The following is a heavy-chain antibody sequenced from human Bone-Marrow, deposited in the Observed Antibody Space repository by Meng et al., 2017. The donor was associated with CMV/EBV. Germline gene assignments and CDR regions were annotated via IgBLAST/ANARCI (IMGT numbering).Heavy chain of an antibody. J-gene: IGHJ6*01. CDR1: GFTFDDYG. D-gene: IGHD6-13*01. V-gene: IGHV3-23*01. CDR3: ARDLVSSSWFYYYYGMDV. Sequence: GGSLRLSCAASGFTFDDYGMSWVRQAPGKGLEWVSAISGSGGSTYYADSVKGRFTISRDNAKNTLYLQMNSLRAEDTAVYYCARDLVSSSWFYYYYGMDVWGQGTTVTVSS. CDR2: ISGSGGST.